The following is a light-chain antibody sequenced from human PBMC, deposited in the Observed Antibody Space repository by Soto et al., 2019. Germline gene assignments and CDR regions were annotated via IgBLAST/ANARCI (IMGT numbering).Light chain of an antibody. CDR3: QSFETRLNSVV. CDR1: SSNIGAGYD. V-gene: IGLV1-40*01. J-gene: IGLJ2*01. CDR2: SNN. Sequence: QSMVTQPPSASGALGQRVTISCTGSSSNIGAGYDVHWYQQFPGRAPRLLIFSNNNRPSGVPDRFSGSKSGTSASLDISGLQADDEADYYCQSFETRLNSVVFGGGTKLTVL.